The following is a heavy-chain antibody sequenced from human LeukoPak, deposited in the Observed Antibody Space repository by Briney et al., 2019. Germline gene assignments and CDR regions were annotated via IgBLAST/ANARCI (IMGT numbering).Heavy chain of an antibody. Sequence: SETLSLTCSIYGGPLNGYYWSWIRQPPGKGLEWIGEINHSGTTNHNPSLESRVTISVDTSKNQFSLKLSSMTAADTAVYYCARGGSYPTRNDYWGQGTLVTVSS. J-gene: IGHJ4*02. D-gene: IGHD1-26*01. CDR3: ARGGSYPTRNDY. V-gene: IGHV4-34*01. CDR2: INHSGTT. CDR1: GGPLNGYY.